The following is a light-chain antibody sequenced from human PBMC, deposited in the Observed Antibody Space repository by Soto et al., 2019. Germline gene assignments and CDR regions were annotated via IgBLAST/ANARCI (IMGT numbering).Light chain of an antibody. CDR2: GAS. CDR3: QQYNDWPPFT. J-gene: IGKJ3*01. V-gene: IGKV3-20*01. CDR1: QSISSSH. Sequence: EIVLTQSPGTLSLSPGERATLSCRASQSISSSHLAWYQQKPDQAPRLLIYGASNRATGIPDRFSGSGSGTDFTLTISRLEPEDFAVYYCQQYNDWPPFTFGPGTKVDIK.